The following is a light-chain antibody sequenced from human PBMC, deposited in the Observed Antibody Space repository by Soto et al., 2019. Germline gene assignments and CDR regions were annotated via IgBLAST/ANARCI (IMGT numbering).Light chain of an antibody. CDR3: QQYNNWPIT. CDR2: DAS. V-gene: IGKV3-15*01. Sequence: EIVLTQPPATLSVSPGDRATLSCRASQSVSGDLAWYHHKPGQAPRLLIYDASTRALDTPARFAGSGAGTEFTLTISSLQSEDFAVYFCQQYNNWPITFGQGTRLEIK. CDR1: QSVSGD. J-gene: IGKJ5*01.